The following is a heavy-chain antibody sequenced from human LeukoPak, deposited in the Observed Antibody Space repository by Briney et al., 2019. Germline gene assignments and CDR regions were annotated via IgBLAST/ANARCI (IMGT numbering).Heavy chain of an antibody. Sequence: ASVKVPCKASGYTFTDYYLHWVRQAPGQGLEWMGWINPNTGGTNYAQKFQGRVTMTRDTSINTAYMELSRLRSDDTSVYYCAREDDGDYDRYYFDYWGQGTLVTVSS. CDR2: INPNTGGT. CDR3: AREDDGDYDRYYFDY. CDR1: GYTFTDYY. J-gene: IGHJ4*02. V-gene: IGHV1-2*02. D-gene: IGHD4-17*01.